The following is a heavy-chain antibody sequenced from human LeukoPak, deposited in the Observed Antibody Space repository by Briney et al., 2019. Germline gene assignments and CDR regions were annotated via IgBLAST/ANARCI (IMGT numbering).Heavy chain of an antibody. Sequence: GWSLRLSCAASGFTFSSYAMSWVRQAPGKGLEWVSGISASGGSTYYADSVKGRFTISRDNSKNTLSLQMNSLRAEDTAVYYCAKRRCRGGSCYSDEYYFDYWGQGTLVTVSS. V-gene: IGHV3-23*01. CDR2: ISASGGST. CDR3: AKRRCRGGSCYSDEYYFDY. CDR1: GFTFSSYA. D-gene: IGHD2-15*01. J-gene: IGHJ4*02.